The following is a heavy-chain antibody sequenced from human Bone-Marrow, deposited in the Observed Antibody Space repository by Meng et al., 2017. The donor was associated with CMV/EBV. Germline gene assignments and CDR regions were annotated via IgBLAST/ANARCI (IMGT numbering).Heavy chain of an antibody. J-gene: IGHJ3*01. Sequence: GSISSYYWNWIRQSPSRGLEWLGRTYYRSKWYNDYAVSVKSRITINPDTSKNQFSLQLNSVTPEDTAVYYCARDSGYSSVWGQGPMVTVSS. D-gene: IGHD3-9*01. CDR2: TYYRSKWYN. V-gene: IGHV6-1*01. CDR1: GSISSYY. CDR3: ARDSGYSSV.